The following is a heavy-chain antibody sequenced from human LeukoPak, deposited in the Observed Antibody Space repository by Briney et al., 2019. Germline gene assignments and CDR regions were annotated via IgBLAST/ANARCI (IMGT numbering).Heavy chain of an antibody. V-gene: IGHV4-34*01. J-gene: IGHJ6*02. CDR1: GGSFCGYY. Sequence: SETLSLTCAVYGGSFCGYYWSWIRQPPGKGLEWIGEINHSGSTNYNPSLKSRVTISVDTSKNQFSLKLSSVTAADTAVYYCARGTPTIFGLMDVWDQGTTVTVSS. D-gene: IGHD3-9*01. CDR2: INHSGST. CDR3: ARGTPTIFGLMDV.